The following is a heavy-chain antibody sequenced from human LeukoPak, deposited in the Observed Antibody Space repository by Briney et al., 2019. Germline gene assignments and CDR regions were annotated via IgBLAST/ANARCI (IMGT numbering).Heavy chain of an antibody. D-gene: IGHD6-6*01. Sequence: GASVKVSCNASGYTFTGYYMHWVRQAPGQGLEWMGWINPNSGGTNYAQKFQGRVTMTRDTSISTAYMELSRLRSDDTAVYYCAREGSSSSKGANIDYWGQGTLVTVSS. CDR2: INPNSGGT. V-gene: IGHV1-2*02. CDR1: GYTFTGYY. CDR3: AREGSSSSKGANIDY. J-gene: IGHJ4*02.